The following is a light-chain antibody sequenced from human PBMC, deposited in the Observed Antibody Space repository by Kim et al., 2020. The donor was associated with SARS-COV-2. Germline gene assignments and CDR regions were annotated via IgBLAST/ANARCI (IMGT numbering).Light chain of an antibody. V-gene: IGKV3-20*01. CDR1: QSVSKNF. CDR2: GAS. J-gene: IGKJ2*01. CDR3: EQYGNSPYT. Sequence: LSPGARATLSSIASQSVSKNFLAWYQLKPGQAPRLLISGASGRASGIPDRFSGSGSGTDFTLTIGRLEPEDFSVYACEQYGNSPYTFGQGTKLEF.